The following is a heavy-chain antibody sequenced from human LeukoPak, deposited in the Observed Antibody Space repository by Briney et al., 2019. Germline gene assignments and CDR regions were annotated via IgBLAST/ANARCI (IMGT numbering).Heavy chain of an antibody. CDR3: ARGYSSRLYNWLDP. Sequence: PGGSLRLSCAASGFTFSSYWMHWVRQAPGKGLVWVSRISYDGGDPSYADSVKGRFTISRDNAKNTLYLQKNSLTAEDTAVYYCARGYSSRLYNWLDPWGQGTLVTVSS. CDR2: ISYDGGDP. CDR1: GFTFSSYW. D-gene: IGHD6-13*01. V-gene: IGHV3-74*01. J-gene: IGHJ5*02.